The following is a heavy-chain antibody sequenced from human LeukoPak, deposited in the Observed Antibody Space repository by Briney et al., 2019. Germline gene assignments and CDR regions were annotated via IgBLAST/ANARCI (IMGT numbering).Heavy chain of an antibody. J-gene: IGHJ4*02. V-gene: IGHV3-7*03. CDR3: TVGGTIHWVEDY. CDR1: GFTVSSNY. D-gene: IGHD1-26*01. CDR2: VKQDGSDK. Sequence: QPGGSLRLSCAASGFTVSSNYMSWVRQAPGKGLEWVANVKQDGSDKYYVDSVKGRFTISRDNTKNSVYLQMNSLRVEDTAVYYCTVGGTIHWVEDYWGQGTLVVVSS.